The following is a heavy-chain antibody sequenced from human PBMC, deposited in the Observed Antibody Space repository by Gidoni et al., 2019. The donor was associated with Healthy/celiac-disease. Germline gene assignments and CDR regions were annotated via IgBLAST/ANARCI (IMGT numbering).Heavy chain of an antibody. Sequence: EVQLLESGGGLVQPGGSLRLSCAASGFTFSSYAMSWVRQAPGKGLGWVSAISGSGGSTYYADSVKGRFTISRDNSKNTLYLQMNSLRAEDTAVYYCAKGPDCSSTSCYGKYYYGMDVWGQGTTVTVSS. CDR1: GFTFSSYA. D-gene: IGHD2-2*01. V-gene: IGHV3-23*01. CDR3: AKGPDCSSTSCYGKYYYGMDV. CDR2: ISGSGGST. J-gene: IGHJ6*02.